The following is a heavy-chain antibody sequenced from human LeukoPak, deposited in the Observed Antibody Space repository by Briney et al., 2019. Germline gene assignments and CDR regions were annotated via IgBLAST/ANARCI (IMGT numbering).Heavy chain of an antibody. CDR1: GYTFTSYA. V-gene: IGHV1-3*01. CDR2: INAGNGNT. CDR3: ARGPITTRSHFDY. Sequence: ASVKVSCKASGYTFTSYAMHWVRQAPGQRLEWMGWINAGNGNTKYSQKFQGRVTITRDTSASTAYMELSSLRSEGTAVYYCARGPITTRSHFDYWGQGTLVAVSS. D-gene: IGHD3-22*01. J-gene: IGHJ4*02.